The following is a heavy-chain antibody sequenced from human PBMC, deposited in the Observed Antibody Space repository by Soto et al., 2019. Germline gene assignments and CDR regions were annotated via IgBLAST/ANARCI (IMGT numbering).Heavy chain of an antibody. D-gene: IGHD2-2*01. Sequence: ASVKVSCKASGYTFTGYDMHWVRQAPGQGLEWMGWINPNSGGTNYAQKFQGWVTMTRDTSISTAYMELSRLRSDDTAVYYCARTHCSSVSCYGGSWDYWGQGTLVTVSS. CDR3: ARTHCSSVSCYGGSWDY. J-gene: IGHJ4*02. CDR1: GYTFTGYD. CDR2: INPNSGGT. V-gene: IGHV1-2*04.